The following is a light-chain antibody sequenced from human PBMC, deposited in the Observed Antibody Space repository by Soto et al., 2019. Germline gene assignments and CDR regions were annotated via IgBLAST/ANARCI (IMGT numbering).Light chain of an antibody. J-gene: IGKJ5*01. Sequence: EIVLTQSPATLSLSPGEIATLSCRASQSVSSYLAWYQQKPGQAPRLLIYDASNRATGIPARFSGRGSGTDFTLTISSLEPEDFAVYYCQQRSNCPLTFGQGTRLEIK. V-gene: IGKV3-11*01. CDR3: QQRSNCPLT. CDR2: DAS. CDR1: QSVSSY.